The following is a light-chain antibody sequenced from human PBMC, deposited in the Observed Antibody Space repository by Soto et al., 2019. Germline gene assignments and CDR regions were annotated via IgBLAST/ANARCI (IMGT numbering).Light chain of an antibody. CDR1: QNVGTY. CDR3: QQCSKCPMYT. Sequence: EIVLTQSPDTLSLSPGERATLSCSASQNVGTYLTGFQQKPGQAPRRLIYDATTRVSGVPARFSGSGSGTDFTITTSSLEPEDFAVYYCQQCSKCPMYTFGQGTKLAIK. V-gene: IGKV3-11*01. J-gene: IGKJ2*01. CDR2: DAT.